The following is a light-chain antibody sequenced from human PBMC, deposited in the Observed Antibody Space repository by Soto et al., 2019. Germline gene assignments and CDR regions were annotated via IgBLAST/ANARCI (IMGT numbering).Light chain of an antibody. CDR1: QRVLYSSNNKNY. CDR3: QQYYSTPYT. J-gene: IGKJ2*01. Sequence: DIVMTQSPDSLAVSLGERATINCKSSQRVLYSSNNKNYLAWYQQKPGQPPKLLIYWASTRESGVPDRFSGRGSGTDFTLTISSLQAEDVAVYYCQQYYSTPYTFGQGTKLEIK. CDR2: WAS. V-gene: IGKV4-1*01.